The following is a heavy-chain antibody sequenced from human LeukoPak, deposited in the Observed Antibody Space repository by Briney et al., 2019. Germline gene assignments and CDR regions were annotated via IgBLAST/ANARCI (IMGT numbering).Heavy chain of an antibody. CDR3: ARDSVEYSSSGSWFDP. V-gene: IGHV3-30-3*01. CDR2: ISYDGSNK. CDR1: GFTFSSYA. Sequence: GGSLRLSCAASGFTFSSYAMHWVRQAPGKGLEWVAVISYDGSNKYYADSVKGRFTISRDNSKNTLYLQMNSLRAEDTAVYYCARDSVEYSSSGSWFDPWGQGTLVTVSS. D-gene: IGHD6-6*01. J-gene: IGHJ5*02.